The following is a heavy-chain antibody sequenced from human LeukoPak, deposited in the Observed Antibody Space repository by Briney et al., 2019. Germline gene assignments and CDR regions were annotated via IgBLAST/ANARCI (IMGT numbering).Heavy chain of an antibody. CDR3: ARLAVPPGNRGWYYEH. Sequence: PGGSLRLSCVASEFIFSNYWMSWVRQGPGEGPEWVANLNQGGNEKYYVDSVRGRFTISRDNAKKSLDLQMNSLRVEDTAIYYCARLAVPPGNRGWYYEHWGQGTLVIVSS. V-gene: IGHV3-7*03. CDR2: LNQGGNEK. CDR1: EFIFSNYW. D-gene: IGHD2-2*01. J-gene: IGHJ4*02.